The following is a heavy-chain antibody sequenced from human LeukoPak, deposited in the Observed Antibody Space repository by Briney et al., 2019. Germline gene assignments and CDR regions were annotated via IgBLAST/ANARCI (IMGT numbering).Heavy chain of an antibody. CDR2: SYWDGDK. CDR1: GFSLSTSGMC. CDR3: ARTYNWKGNWFDP. J-gene: IGHJ5*02. D-gene: IGHD1-1*01. V-gene: IGHV2-70*01. Sequence: SGPTLVNPTQTLTLTCTFSGFSLSTSGMCVSWIRQPPGKALEWLALSYWDGDKYYNTSLKTRLTISKDTSKRQVVLTMTNMDPVDTATYYCARTYNWKGNWFDPWGQGTLVTVSS.